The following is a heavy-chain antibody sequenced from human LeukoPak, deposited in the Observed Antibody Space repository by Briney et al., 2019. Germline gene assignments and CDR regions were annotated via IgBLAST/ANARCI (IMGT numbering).Heavy chain of an antibody. CDR2: IYHSGST. D-gene: IGHD3-10*01. V-gene: IGHV4-30-2*01. CDR1: GGSISSGGYS. J-gene: IGHJ5*02. CDR3: ARARVEYYGSGNWFDP. Sequence: SETLSLTCAVSGGSISSGGYSWSWIRQPPGKGLEWIGYIYHSGSTYYNPSLKSRVTISVDRSKNQFSLKLSSVTAADTAVYYCARARVEYYGSGNWFDPWGQGTLVIVSS.